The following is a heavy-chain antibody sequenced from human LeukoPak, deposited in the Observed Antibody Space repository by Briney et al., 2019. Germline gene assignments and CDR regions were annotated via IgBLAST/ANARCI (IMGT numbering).Heavy chain of an antibody. D-gene: IGHD2-21*01. CDR2: ISYDGSNK. Sequence: GGSLRLSCAASGFTFSSYAMHWVRQAPGKGLEWVAVISYDGSNKYYADSVKGRFAISRDNSKNTLYLQMNSLRAEDTAVYYCARYSPSFAFDYWGQGTLVTVSS. CDR3: ARYSPSFAFDY. J-gene: IGHJ4*02. V-gene: IGHV3-30*09. CDR1: GFTFSSYA.